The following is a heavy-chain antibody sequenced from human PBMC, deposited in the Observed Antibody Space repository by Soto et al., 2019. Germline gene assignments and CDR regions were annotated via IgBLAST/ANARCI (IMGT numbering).Heavy chain of an antibody. V-gene: IGHV4-34*01. CDR3: ARKVAYARDY. CDR2: IDHSAST. D-gene: IGHD2-8*02. J-gene: IGHJ4*02. Sequence: SETLSLTCALYGRSFSRYYLIWVRQPPGKGLEWIGDIDHSASTNDNPSLKSRVTISVDTSKNQFSLKLSSVTAADTGVYYCARKVAYARDYWGQGSLVTIS. CDR1: GRSFSRYY.